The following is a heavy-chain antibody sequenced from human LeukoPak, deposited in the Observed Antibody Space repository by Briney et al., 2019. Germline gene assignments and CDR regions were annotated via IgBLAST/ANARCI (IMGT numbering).Heavy chain of an antibody. CDR3: TRAGWYHPFDY. V-gene: IGHV3-48*03. D-gene: IGHD6-19*01. CDR1: RLTFRSYG. J-gene: IGHJ4*02. CDR2: IRRGGSTI. Sequence: GGSLRLSCAASRLTFRSYGMNWVRRAPGKGLEWVQFIRRGGSTIYYAGSVKGRFTISRDNAKNSLYLQMNSLRAEDTAVYYCTRAGWYHPFDYWGQGTLVTVSS.